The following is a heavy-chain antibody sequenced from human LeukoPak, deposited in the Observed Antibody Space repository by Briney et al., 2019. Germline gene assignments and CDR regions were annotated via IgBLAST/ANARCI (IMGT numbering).Heavy chain of an antibody. CDR2: INHSGST. V-gene: IGHV4-34*01. CDR1: GGSFSGYY. Sequence: PSETLSLTCAVSGGSFSGYYWSWIRQPPGKGLEWIGEINHSGSTNYNPSLKSRVTISVDTSKNQFSLKLSSVTAADTAVYYCARPRYCSSTSCYLGSGWFDPWGQGTLVTVSS. CDR3: ARPRYCSSTSCYLGSGWFDP. J-gene: IGHJ5*02. D-gene: IGHD2-2*01.